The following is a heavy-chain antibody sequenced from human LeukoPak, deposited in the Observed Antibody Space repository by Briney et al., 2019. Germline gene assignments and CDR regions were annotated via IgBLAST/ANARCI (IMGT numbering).Heavy chain of an antibody. CDR1: GYTFTGYY. D-gene: IGHD3-22*01. CDR2: INRKSGST. V-gene: IGHV1-2*02. Sequence: ASVKVSCKASGYTFTGYYMLWVRQAPGQGLGWMGWINRKSGSTNYAQKVQSRVTQTRDTAISTAYKELSRLRSNDTAVYYGARTYPDSSGYYYDYWGQGTLVSVSS. CDR3: ARTYPDSSGYYYDY. J-gene: IGHJ4*02.